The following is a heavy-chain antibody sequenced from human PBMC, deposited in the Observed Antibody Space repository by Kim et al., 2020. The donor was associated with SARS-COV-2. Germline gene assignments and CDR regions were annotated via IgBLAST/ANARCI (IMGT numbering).Heavy chain of an antibody. CDR1: GFTFDDYG. V-gene: IGHV3-20*04. D-gene: IGHD6-13*01. CDR2: INWNGGST. CDR3: ARDLAAAGMVSLRVSWFDP. J-gene: IGHJ5*02. Sequence: GGSLRLSCAASGFTFDDYGMSWVRQAPGKGLEWVSGINWNGGSTGYADSVKGRFTISRDNAKNSLYLQMNSLRAEDTALYYCARDLAAAGMVSLRVSWFDPWGQGTLVTVSS.